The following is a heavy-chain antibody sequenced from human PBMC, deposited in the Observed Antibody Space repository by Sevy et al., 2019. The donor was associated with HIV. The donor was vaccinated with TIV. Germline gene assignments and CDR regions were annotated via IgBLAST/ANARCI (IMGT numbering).Heavy chain of an antibody. CDR2: ITRDGKTK. D-gene: IGHD1-26*01. CDR3: ARDYSGSYYRFDL. Sequence: GGSLRLSCAASGFTFSHHGMHWVRQAPGKGLEWLAYITRDGKTKYYADFVKGRFTISRDNAQNSLFLQLNSLRDDDTAVYYCARDYSGSYYRFDLWGHGTLVTVSS. V-gene: IGHV3-48*02. J-gene: IGHJ4*01. CDR1: GFTFSHHG.